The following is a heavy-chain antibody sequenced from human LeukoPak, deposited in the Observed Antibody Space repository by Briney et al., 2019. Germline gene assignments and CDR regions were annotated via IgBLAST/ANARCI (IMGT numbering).Heavy chain of an antibody. Sequence: GASVKVSCKASGGTFSSYAISWVRQAPGQGLEWMGGIIPIFGTANYAQKFQGRVTITADESTSTAYMELSSLRAEDTAVYYCAKGAVYYYGSGSYDYWGQGTLVTVSS. CDR2: IIPIFGTA. CDR1: GGTFSSYA. D-gene: IGHD3-10*01. V-gene: IGHV1-69*13. CDR3: AKGAVYYYGSGSYDY. J-gene: IGHJ4*02.